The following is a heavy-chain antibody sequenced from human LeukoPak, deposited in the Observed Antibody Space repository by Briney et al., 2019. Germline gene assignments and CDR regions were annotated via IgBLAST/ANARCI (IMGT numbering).Heavy chain of an antibody. J-gene: IGHJ4*02. CDR2: ITSSSSAI. D-gene: IGHD6-19*01. CDR3: AQSIAVAFYY. V-gene: IGHV3-48*01. CDR1: GFTFSSHS. Sequence: GGSLRLSCTASGFTFSSHSMNWVRQAPGKGLEWLSYITSSSSAIYYADSVKGRFTISRDNAKNSLYLQMNSLRAEDMAVYYCAQSIAVAFYYWGQGTLVTVSS.